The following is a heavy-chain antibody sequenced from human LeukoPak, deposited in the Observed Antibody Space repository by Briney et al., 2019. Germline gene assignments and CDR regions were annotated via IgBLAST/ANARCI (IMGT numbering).Heavy chain of an antibody. Sequence: GGSLRLSCVASGFNFHNFAMHWVRQAPGKGLEWVAVISNDDRNKYYTDSVKGRFTISRDNAKNTLYLQMNSLRIEDTAVYYCARDLGGAAAETRGGQGTLVTVSS. CDR3: ARDLGGAAAETR. V-gene: IGHV3-30*04. CDR1: GFNFHNFA. D-gene: IGHD6-13*01. CDR2: ISNDDRNK. J-gene: IGHJ4*02.